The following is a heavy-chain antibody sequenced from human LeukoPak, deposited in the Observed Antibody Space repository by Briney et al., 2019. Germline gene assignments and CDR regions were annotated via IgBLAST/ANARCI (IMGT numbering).Heavy chain of an antibody. Sequence: PETLSLTCAVSGYSISSGYYWGWIRQPPGKGLEWIGSIYHSGSTYYNPSLKSRVTISVDTSKNQFSLKLSSVTAADTAVYYCAGADTIFGAGPGWWGQGTLVTVSS. CDR3: AGADTIFGAGPGW. CDR1: GYSISSGYY. CDR2: IYHSGST. J-gene: IGHJ4*02. V-gene: IGHV4-38-2*01. D-gene: IGHD3-3*01.